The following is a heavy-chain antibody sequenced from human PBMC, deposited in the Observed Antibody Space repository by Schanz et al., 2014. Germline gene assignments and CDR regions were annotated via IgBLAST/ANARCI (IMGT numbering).Heavy chain of an antibody. J-gene: IGHJ4*02. V-gene: IGHV3-30*19. Sequence: QVQLVESGAGVAQPGRSLRLSCVASGFTFSSYGMHWVRQAPGKGLEWVALISNDGSIKYYADSVKGRFTMSRDNSKNTLYLQMNSLRAEDTAVYYCARANYRRKINFDYWGRGTLVTVSS. CDR3: ARANYRRKINFDY. CDR1: GFTFSSYG. D-gene: IGHD3-10*01. CDR2: ISNDGSIK.